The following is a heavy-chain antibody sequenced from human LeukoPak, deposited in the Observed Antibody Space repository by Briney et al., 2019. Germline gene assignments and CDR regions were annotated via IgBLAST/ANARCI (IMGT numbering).Heavy chain of an antibody. CDR1: GYTFTGYY. D-gene: IGHD3-22*01. CDR2: INPNSGGT. J-gene: IGHJ4*02. CDR3: ARGLLYYYDSSGYPDY. Sequence: ASVKVSCKASGYTFTGYYMHWVRQAPGQGLEWMGRINPNSGGTNYAQKFQGRVTMTRDTSISTAYMELSRLRSDDTAVYYCARGLLYYYDSSGYPDYWGQGTLVTVSS. V-gene: IGHV1-2*06.